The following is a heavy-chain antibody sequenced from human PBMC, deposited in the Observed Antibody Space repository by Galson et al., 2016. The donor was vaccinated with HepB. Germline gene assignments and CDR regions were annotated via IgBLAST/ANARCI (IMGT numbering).Heavy chain of an antibody. J-gene: IGHJ6*02. CDR1: GFALSTSGMC. Sequence: PALVKPTQTLTLTCTFSGFALSTSGMCVSWIRQPPGKALEWLAFIDWDEAKYYNTSLKTRLTIFKDTSKNQVVLTMTNMDPVDTATYYFARLRSDRYYYYGMDVWGQGTTVTVSS. CDR2: IDWDEAK. V-gene: IGHV2-70*13. CDR3: ARLRSDRYYYYGMDV.